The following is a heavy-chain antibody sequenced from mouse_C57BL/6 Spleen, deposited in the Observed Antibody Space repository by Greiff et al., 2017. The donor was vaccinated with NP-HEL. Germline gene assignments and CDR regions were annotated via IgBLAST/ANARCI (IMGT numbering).Heavy chain of an antibody. J-gene: IGHJ3*01. CDR2: IYPGSGNT. V-gene: IGHV1-76*01. CDR3: ARGGLTPFAY. CDR1: GYTFTDYY. D-gene: IGHD4-1*01. Sequence: VQLQQSGAELVRPGASVKLSCKASGYTFTDYYINWVKQRPGQGLEWIARIYPGSGNTYYNEKFKGKATLTAEKSSSTAYMQLSSLTSEDSAVYFCARGGLTPFAYWGQGTLVTVSA.